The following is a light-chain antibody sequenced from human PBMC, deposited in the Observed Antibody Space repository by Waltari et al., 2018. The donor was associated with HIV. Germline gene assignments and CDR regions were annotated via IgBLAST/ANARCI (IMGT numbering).Light chain of an antibody. CDR1: HSNFGTNT. V-gene: IGLV1-44*01. CDR3: AVWDDSLKGRV. CDR2: RNN. J-gene: IGLJ1*01. Sequence: QSVLTQPPSASGTPGQRVSDPCSGGHSNFGTNTVNCYQHLPGTAPKLLIHRNNQRPSGVPARFSGSRSGTSASLAISGHQSEDEADYYCAVWDDSLKGRVFGTGTKVTVL.